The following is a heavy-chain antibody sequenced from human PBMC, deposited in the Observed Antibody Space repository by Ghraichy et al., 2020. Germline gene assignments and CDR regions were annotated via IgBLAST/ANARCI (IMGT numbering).Heavy chain of an antibody. J-gene: IGHJ5*02. CDR1: GFTFSSYA. D-gene: IGHD3-22*01. Sequence: GESLNISCAASGFTFSSYAMSWVRQAPGKGLEWVSAISGSGGSTYYADSVKGRFTISRDNSKNTLYLQMNSLRAEDTAVYYCAKNDGQVVTLYNWFDPWGQGTLVTVSS. CDR3: AKNDGQVVTLYNWFDP. CDR2: ISGSGGST. V-gene: IGHV3-23*01.